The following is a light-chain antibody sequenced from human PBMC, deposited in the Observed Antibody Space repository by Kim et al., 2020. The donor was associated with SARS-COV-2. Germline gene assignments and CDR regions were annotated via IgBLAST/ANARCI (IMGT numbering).Light chain of an antibody. Sequence: GKSITISCTGTSSDVGGYKYVSWYQQHPGKAPKLIIYDVSDRPSGVSNRFSGSKSGNTASLTISGLEAEDEADYYCSSYTSSTLVVFGAGTQLTVL. CDR3: SSYTSSTLVV. CDR2: DVS. CDR1: SSDVGGYKY. J-gene: IGLJ3*02. V-gene: IGLV2-14*04.